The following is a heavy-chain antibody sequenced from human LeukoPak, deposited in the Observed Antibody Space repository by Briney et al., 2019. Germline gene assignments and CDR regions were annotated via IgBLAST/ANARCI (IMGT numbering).Heavy chain of an antibody. CDR3: ARDESIAAAGTLFDY. CDR1: GYTFTGYY. V-gene: IGHV1-2*04. CDR2: INPNSGGT. Sequence: ASVKVSCKASGYTFTGYYMHWVRQAPGQGLERMGWINPNSGGTNYAQKFQGWVTMTRDTSISTAYMELSRLRSDDTAVYYCARDESIAAAGTLFDYWGQGTLVTVSS. D-gene: IGHD6-13*01. J-gene: IGHJ4*02.